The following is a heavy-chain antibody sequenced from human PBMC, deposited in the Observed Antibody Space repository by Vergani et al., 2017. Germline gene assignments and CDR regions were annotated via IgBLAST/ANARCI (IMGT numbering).Heavy chain of an antibody. V-gene: IGHV3-23*01. Sequence: EVRLLESGGDLVQPGGSLRLFCTTSGFAFSEFAMHWVGQTTGKGLEWVSGISTRSDNTYYADFVRGRFTISRDDSSNTLYLHLNSLRAEDTAIYYCAKKSTSCTPTHFHITIVQGFPWDSWGQGTLVTVSS. CDR2: ISTRSDNT. D-gene: IGHD3-10*01. CDR1: GFAFSEFA. CDR3: AKKSTSCTPTHFHITIVQGFPWDS. J-gene: IGHJ4*02.